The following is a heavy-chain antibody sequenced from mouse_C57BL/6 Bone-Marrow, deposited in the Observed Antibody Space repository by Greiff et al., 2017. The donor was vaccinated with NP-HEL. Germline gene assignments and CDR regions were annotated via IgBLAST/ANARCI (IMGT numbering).Heavy chain of an antibody. CDR2: FNPYSGGT. Sequence: EVQLQQSGPVLVKPGASVKMSCKASGYTFTDYSMNWVKQSPGQGLEWIGVFNPYSGGTSYNEKFKGKATLTVDKSSSTAYMELNSLTSEDSAVYYCARGEYFAGGQGTLVTVSA. V-gene: IGHV1-19*01. D-gene: IGHD5-1*01. CDR3: ARGEYFA. CDR1: GYTFTDYS. J-gene: IGHJ3*01.